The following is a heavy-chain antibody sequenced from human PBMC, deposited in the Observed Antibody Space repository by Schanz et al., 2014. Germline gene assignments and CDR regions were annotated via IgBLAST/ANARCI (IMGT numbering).Heavy chain of an antibody. CDR2: IFHTGST. V-gene: IGHV4-4*02. D-gene: IGHD3-3*01. Sequence: QLQLQESGPRLVKPSQTLSLTCTVSGASISSNNWWTWVRQSPGKGLDWIGEIFHTGSTKCNPSLKSRVTVSVDKPKNQFSLKLNSVTAADTAVYYCATVSYDFWSGKDYYSFHMDVWGKGTTVTVS. CDR1: GASISSNNW. CDR3: ATVSYDFWSGKDYYSFHMDV. J-gene: IGHJ6*03.